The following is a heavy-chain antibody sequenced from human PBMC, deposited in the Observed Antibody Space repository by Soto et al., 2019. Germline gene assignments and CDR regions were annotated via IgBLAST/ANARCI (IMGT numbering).Heavy chain of an antibody. CDR1: GFICSSYD. D-gene: IGHD2-8*02. CDR2: ILVGGST. Sequence: PCWSLRLSCSVSGFICSSYDMSWVRQAPGKGLAWVSTILVGGSTHYEDSVQGRFTISRDTSKNTVYLHMNSLTAGDTAVYYCAKATATGGGAFEIYGQGTMVTVSS. J-gene: IGHJ3*02. CDR3: AKATATGGGAFEI. V-gene: IGHV3-23*01.